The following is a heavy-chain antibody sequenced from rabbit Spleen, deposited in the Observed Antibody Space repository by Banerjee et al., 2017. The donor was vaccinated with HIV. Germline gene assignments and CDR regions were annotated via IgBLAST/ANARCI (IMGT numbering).Heavy chain of an antibody. J-gene: IGHJ4*01. CDR2: IYTGSGST. V-gene: IGHV1S45*01. CDR3: ARNFDL. CDR1: GFTLSGYY. Sequence: QEQLEESGGGLVKPGASLTLTCTASGFTLSGYYMCWVRQAPGKGLEWIGCIYTGSGSTWYASWAKGRFTVSKTSSTTVTLQMTSLTAADTATYFCARNFDLWGPGTLVTVS.